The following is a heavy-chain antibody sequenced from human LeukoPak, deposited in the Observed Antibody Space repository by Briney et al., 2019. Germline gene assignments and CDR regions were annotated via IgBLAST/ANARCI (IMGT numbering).Heavy chain of an antibody. CDR1: GFTFDDYA. V-gene: IGHV3-9*01. D-gene: IGHD5-12*01. CDR2: INWNSGST. J-gene: IGHJ5*02. Sequence: PGGSLRLSCAASGFTFDDYAMHWVRQAPGKGLEWVSSINWNSGSTDYVDSVKGRFTISRDNSKNTLYLQMNSLRAEDTAVYYCAKDFRIYSGYDFGTFDPWGQGTLVTVSS. CDR3: AKDFRIYSGYDFGTFDP.